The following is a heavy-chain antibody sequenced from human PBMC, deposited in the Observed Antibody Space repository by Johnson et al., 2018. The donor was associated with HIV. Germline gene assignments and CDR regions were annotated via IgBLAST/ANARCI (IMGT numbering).Heavy chain of an antibody. J-gene: IGHJ3*02. V-gene: IGHV3-30*02. CDR1: GFTFSSYG. CDR2: IRYDGSNK. CDR3: VKCIWGSSLIDVFDI. Sequence: QVQLVESGGGPVQSGGSLRLSCAASGFTFSSYGMHWVRQAPGKGLEWVAFIRYDGSNKYYADSVKGRFSISRDNSKNTLYLQMNSLRVEDTAVYYCVKCIWGSSLIDVFDIWGQGTMVTVSS. D-gene: IGHD3-16*01.